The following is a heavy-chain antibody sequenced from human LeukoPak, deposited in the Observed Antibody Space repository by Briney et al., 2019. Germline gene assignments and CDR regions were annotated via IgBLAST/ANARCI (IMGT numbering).Heavy chain of an antibody. CDR2: IYYSGST. CDR1: GGSISSSSYY. Sequence: PSETLSLTCTVSGGSISSSSYYWGWIRQPPGKGLEWIGSIYYSGSTYYNPSLKSRVTISVDTSKNQFSLKLSSVTAADTAVYYCARLGHSGSYYVDYWGQGTLVTVSS. CDR3: ARLGHSGSYYVDY. D-gene: IGHD1-26*01. J-gene: IGHJ4*02. V-gene: IGHV4-39*01.